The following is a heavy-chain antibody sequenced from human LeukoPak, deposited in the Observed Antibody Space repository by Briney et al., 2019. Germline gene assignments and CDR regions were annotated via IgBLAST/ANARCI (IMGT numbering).Heavy chain of an antibody. Sequence: GESLKISCDGSGSTFNTYWIGWVRQMPGKGLEWMGIIYPDDSETRYSPSFQGQVTISADKSISAAYVQWNSLKASDTAMYYCARQGSPGEEAFDIWGQGTMVTVSS. J-gene: IGHJ3*02. CDR1: GSTFNTYW. CDR2: IYPDDSET. V-gene: IGHV5-51*01. D-gene: IGHD1-14*01. CDR3: ARQGSPGEEAFDI.